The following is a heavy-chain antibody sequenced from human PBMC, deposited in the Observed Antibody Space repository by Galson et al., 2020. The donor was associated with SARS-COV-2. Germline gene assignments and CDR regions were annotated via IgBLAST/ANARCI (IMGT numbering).Heavy chain of an antibody. CDR3: AKHPNYYDSSGGFDY. CDR2: ISAYNGNT. J-gene: IGHJ4*02. V-gene: IGHV1-18*01. D-gene: IGHD3-22*01. CDR1: GYTFTSYG. Sequence: ASVKVSCKASGYTFTSYGISWVRQAPGQGLEWMGWISAYNGNTNYAQKLQGRVTMTTDTSTSTAYMELRSLRSDDTAVYYCAKHPNYYDSSGGFDYWGQGTLVTVSS.